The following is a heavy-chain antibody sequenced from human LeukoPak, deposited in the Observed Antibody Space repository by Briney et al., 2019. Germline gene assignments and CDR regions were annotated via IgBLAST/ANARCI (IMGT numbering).Heavy chain of an antibody. J-gene: IGHJ6*03. Sequence: SETLSLTCTVSGGSISSYYWSWIRQPPGKGLEWIGYIYYSGSTNYKPSLKSRVTISVDTSKNQFSLKLSSVTAADTAVYYCAREPEPAAPYYYYYMDVWGKGTTVTVSS. V-gene: IGHV4-59*01. CDR1: GGSISSYY. CDR2: IYYSGST. D-gene: IGHD2-2*01. CDR3: AREPEPAAPYYYYYMDV.